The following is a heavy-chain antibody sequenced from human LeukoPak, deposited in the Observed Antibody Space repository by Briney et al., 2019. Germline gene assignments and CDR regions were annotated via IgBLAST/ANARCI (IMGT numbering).Heavy chain of an antibody. CDR2: ISPSGGST. J-gene: IGHJ6*03. Sequence: GASVKVSCKAFGYTFTSNYMHWVRQAPGQGPEWMGVISPSGGSTTYAQKFQGRVTLTRDTSISTAYMELSRLRSDDTAVYYCARGGGYSYGSYYYYMDVWGKGTTVTVSS. V-gene: IGHV1-46*01. D-gene: IGHD5-18*01. CDR3: ARGGGYSYGSYYYYMDV. CDR1: GYTFTSNY.